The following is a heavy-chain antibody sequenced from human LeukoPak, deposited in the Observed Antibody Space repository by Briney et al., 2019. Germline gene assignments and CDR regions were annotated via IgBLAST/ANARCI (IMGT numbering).Heavy chain of an antibody. V-gene: IGHV3-23*01. CDR2: ISGSGGST. Sequence: GGSLRLSCAASGFTFSSYAMSWVRQAPGKGLEWVPAISGSGGSTYYADSVKGRFTISRDNSKNTLYLQMNSLRAEDTAVYYRAKVVAYGGDGGYFDFWGQGTLVTVSS. CDR1: GFTFSSYA. J-gene: IGHJ4*02. D-gene: IGHD4-23*01. CDR3: AKVVAYGGDGGYFDF.